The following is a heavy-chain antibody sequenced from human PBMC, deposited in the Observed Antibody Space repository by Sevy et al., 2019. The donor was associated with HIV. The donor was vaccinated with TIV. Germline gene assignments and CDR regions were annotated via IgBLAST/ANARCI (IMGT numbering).Heavy chain of an antibody. CDR1: GYTFSNYY. CDR3: ARERITMVEGVFITTYYHYGMDV. V-gene: IGHV1-2*06. D-gene: IGHD3-10*01. CDR2: INPNSGGT. J-gene: IGHJ6*02. Sequence: ASVKVSCKASGYTFSNYYMDWVRQAPGQGLEWMGRINPNSGGTNYAQKFKGGVTMTRDTSIRTAYMELTRLRSDDTAVYYCARERITMVEGVFITTYYHYGMDVWGQGTTVTVSS.